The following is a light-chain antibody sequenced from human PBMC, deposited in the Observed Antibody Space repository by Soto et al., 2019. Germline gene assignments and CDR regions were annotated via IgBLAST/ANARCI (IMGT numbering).Light chain of an antibody. CDR1: SSDVGSYNH. CDR2: EGS. Sequence: QSALTQPASVSGSPGQSITLSCTGTSSDVGSYNHVSWYQQHPGKAPKLMIYEGSKRPSGVSNRFSGSKSGNTASLTISGLQAEDEADYYCCSYAGSSTPVVFGGGTKLTVL. J-gene: IGLJ2*01. V-gene: IGLV2-23*01. CDR3: CSYAGSSTPVV.